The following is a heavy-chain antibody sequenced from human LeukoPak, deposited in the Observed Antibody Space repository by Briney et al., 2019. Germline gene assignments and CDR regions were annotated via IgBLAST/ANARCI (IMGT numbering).Heavy chain of an antibody. D-gene: IGHD3-10*01. CDR1: GFTFSNYW. Sequence: PGGSLRLSCAASGFTFSNYWINWVRQAPGKGLEWVANIKQDGSEKSYVDPVKGRFTISRDNTKNSLYLQMNSLRVEDTAVYYCARGNSGAFDIWGRGTVVTVSS. J-gene: IGHJ3*02. CDR2: IKQDGSEK. CDR3: ARGNSGAFDI. V-gene: IGHV3-7*01.